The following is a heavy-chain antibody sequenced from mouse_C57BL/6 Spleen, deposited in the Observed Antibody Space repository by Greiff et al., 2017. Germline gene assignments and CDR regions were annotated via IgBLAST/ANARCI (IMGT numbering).Heavy chain of an antibody. V-gene: IGHV2-2*01. CDR3: ASNWDWYFDV. J-gene: IGHJ1*03. CDR1: GFLLTSYG. Sequence: VKLMESGPGLVQPSQSLSITCTVSGFLLTSYGVHWVRQSPGKGLEWLGVIWSGGSTDYNAAFISRLSISKDNSKSQVFFKMNSLQADDTAIYYCASNWDWYFDVWGTGTTVTVSS. D-gene: IGHD4-1*01. CDR2: IWSGGST.